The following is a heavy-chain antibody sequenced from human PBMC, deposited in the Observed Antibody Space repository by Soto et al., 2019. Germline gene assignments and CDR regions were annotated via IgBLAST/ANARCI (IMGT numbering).Heavy chain of an antibody. CDR3: ARDKWVATIRYYYYGMDV. CDR2: INHSGST. J-gene: IGHJ6*02. CDR1: GGSFSGYY. V-gene: IGHV4-34*01. D-gene: IGHD5-12*01. Sequence: PSETLSLTCAVYGGSFSGYYWSWIRQPPGKGLEWIGEINHSGSTNYNPSLKSRVTISVDTSKNQFSLKLSSVTAADTAVYYCARDKWVATIRYYYYGMDVWGQGTTVTVS.